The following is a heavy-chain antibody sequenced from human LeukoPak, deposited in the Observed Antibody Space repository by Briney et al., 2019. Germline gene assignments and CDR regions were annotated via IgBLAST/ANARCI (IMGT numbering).Heavy chain of an antibody. CDR2: VYPGDSDT. D-gene: IGHD6-6*01. V-gene: IGHV5-51*01. CDR1: GYSFTSYW. J-gene: IGHJ6*03. Sequence: GESLKISCKGSGYSFTSYWIGWVRQMPGKGLEWMGIVYPGDSDTRYSPSFQGRVTISADKSISTAYLQWSSLKASDTAMYYCARHARVYSSSSYYFYMDVWGKGTTVTVSS. CDR3: ARHARVYSSSSYYFYMDV.